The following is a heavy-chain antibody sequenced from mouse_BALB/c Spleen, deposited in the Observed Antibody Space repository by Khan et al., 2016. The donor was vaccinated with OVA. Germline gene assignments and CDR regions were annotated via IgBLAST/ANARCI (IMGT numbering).Heavy chain of an antibody. D-gene: IGHD2-2*01. CDR3: ARNDGYDVDY. V-gene: IGHV14-3*02. CDR1: GFNIKDTY. Sequence: EVQLQEPGAELVKSGASVKLSCTASGFNIKDTYLHWVKQRPEQGLEWIGRIDPANGNTKYDPKFQGKATITTDTSSNTAYLQLSSLTSEDTAVYYCARNDGYDVDYWGQGTTLTVSS. J-gene: IGHJ2*01. CDR2: IDPANGNT.